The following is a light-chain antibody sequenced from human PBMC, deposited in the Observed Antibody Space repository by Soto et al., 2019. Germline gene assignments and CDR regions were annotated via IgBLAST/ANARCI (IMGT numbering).Light chain of an antibody. CDR1: QNLGYY. CDR3: QQRRDWPLT. CDR2: DTS. J-gene: IGKJ4*01. Sequence: EIVLTQSPATLSLSPGERATLSCRASQNLGYYLAWFQQKHGQAPRLLIYDTSNRASGIPDRFSGSGSVTDFTLTISSLDPEDFAVYYCQQRRDWPLTFGGGTKVEIK. V-gene: IGKV3-11*01.